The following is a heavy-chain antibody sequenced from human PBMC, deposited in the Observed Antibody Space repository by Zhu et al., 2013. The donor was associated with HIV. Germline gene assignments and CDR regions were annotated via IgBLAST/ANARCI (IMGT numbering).Heavy chain of an antibody. D-gene: IGHD1-26*01. Sequence: QVQLVQSGAEVKKPGASVKVSCKASGYTFTGYNMHWVRQAPGQGLEWMGWINPNSGGTNYAQKLQGRVTMTTDTSTSTAYMELRSLRSDDTAVYYCARDTRGGSYYLDYWGQGTLVTVSS. CDR1: GYTFTGYN. CDR3: ARDTRGGSYYLDY. CDR2: INPNSGGT. V-gene: IGHV1-2*02. J-gene: IGHJ4*02.